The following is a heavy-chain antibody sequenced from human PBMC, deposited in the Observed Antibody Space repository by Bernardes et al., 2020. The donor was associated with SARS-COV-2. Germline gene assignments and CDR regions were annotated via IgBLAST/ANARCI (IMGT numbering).Heavy chain of an antibody. Sequence: GGSLRLSRAASGFTFSSYAMSWVRQAPGKGLEWVSAISGSGGSTYYADSVKGRFTISRDNSKNTLYLQMNSLRAEDTAVYYCVRPYYDFWSGYYDNWFDPWGQGTLVTVSS. CDR3: VRPYYDFWSGYYDNWFDP. CDR2: ISGSGGST. D-gene: IGHD3-3*01. J-gene: IGHJ5*02. CDR1: GFTFSSYA. V-gene: IGHV3-23*01.